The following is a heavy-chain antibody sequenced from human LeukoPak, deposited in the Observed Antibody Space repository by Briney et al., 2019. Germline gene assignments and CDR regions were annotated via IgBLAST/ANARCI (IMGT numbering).Heavy chain of an antibody. Sequence: PGGSFRLSCAASGFTLTSYGMPWVPQAPGKELKGLVVIIYDGSNNYYADSVKGRFTISRDNSKNQLYLKMNSVRAADTAVYYCAKDYGVADTRAFDIWGQGTMVTVSS. CDR2: IIYDGSNN. J-gene: IGHJ3*02. V-gene: IGHV3-30*18. CDR1: GFTLTSYG. D-gene: IGHD3-3*01. CDR3: AKDYGVADTRAFDI.